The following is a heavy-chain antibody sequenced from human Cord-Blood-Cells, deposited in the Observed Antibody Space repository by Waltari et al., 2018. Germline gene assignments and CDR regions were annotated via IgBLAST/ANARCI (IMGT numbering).Heavy chain of an antibody. CDR1: GFTFSSYW. V-gene: IGHV3-7*01. CDR2: KKQDGSEK. CDR3: ARDRAGGTFDY. Sequence: EVQLVESGGGLVQPGGSLRLSCAASGFTFSSYWMSWVRQAPGKGLEWGANKKQDGSEKYYVDSVKGRFTIARDNAKNSLYLQMNSLRAEDTAVYYCARDRAGGTFDYWGQGTLVTVSS. D-gene: IGHD3-16*01. J-gene: IGHJ4*02.